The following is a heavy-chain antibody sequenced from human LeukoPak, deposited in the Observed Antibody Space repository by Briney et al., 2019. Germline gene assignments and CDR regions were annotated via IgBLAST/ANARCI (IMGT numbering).Heavy chain of an antibody. D-gene: IGHD5-18*01. J-gene: IGHJ6*03. V-gene: IGHV1-8*02. CDR1: GYTFTSYG. CDR3: ARDNGGTAMAYYYYYYMDV. Sequence: ASVKVSCKASGYTFTSYGISWVRQATGQGLEWMGWMNPNSGNTGYAQKFQGRVTMTRDTSISTAYMELSSLRSEDTAVYYCARDNGGTAMAYYYYYYMDVWGKGTTVTISS. CDR2: MNPNSGNT.